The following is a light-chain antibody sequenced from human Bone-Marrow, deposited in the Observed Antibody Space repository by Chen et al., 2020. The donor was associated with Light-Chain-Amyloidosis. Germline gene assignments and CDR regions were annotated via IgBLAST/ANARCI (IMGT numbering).Light chain of an antibody. J-gene: IGLJ1*01. CDR1: SSDVGGDNH. CDR3: SSYTITNTLV. CDR2: EVT. V-gene: IGLV2-14*01. Sequence: QSALTQPASVSGSPGQSITISCTGTSSDVGGDNHVSWYQQHPEKAPKLMIYEVTNRPSWVPDRFSGSKSDNTASLTRSGLQTEDEADYFCSSYTITNTLVFGSGTRVTVL.